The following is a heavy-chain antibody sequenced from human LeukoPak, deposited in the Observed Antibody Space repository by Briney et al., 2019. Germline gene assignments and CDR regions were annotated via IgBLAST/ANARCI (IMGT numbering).Heavy chain of an antibody. CDR2: INHSGST. D-gene: IGHD5-24*01. CDR3: ARAGFGATITSEY. CDR1: GGSVSSGSHY. J-gene: IGHJ4*02. V-gene: IGHV4-61*01. Sequence: PSETLSLTCTVSGGSVSSGSHYWSWIRQPPGKGLEWIGEINHSGSTNYNPSLKSRVTISVDTSKNQFSLKLSSVTAADTAVYYCARAGFGATITSEYWGQGTLVTVSS.